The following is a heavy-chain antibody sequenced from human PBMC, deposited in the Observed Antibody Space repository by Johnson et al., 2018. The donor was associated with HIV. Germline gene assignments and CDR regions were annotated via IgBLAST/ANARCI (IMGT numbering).Heavy chain of an antibody. CDR3: ARGGMRGELGAFDI. V-gene: IGHV3-20*04. D-gene: IGHD1-26*01. J-gene: IGHJ3*02. CDR2: INWNGDNT. CDR1: GFTFDDYG. Sequence: VQLVESGGGVVRPGGSLRLSCAASGFTFDDYGMNWVRQAPGKGLEWVSGINWNGDNTGYGDSVKGRFTIFRDNAKNSLYLQMNRLRAEDTALYYCARGGMRGELGAFDIWGQGTMVTVSS.